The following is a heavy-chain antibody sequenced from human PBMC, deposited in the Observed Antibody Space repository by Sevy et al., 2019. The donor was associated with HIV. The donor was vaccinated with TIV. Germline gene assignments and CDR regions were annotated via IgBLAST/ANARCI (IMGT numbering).Heavy chain of an antibody. CDR1: GYSISSGYY. CDR3: ARVRWVAAAGKGFSDY. J-gene: IGHJ4*02. Sequence: SETLSLTCTVSGYSISSGYYWGWIRQPPGKGLEWIGSIYHGGSTYYNPSLKSRVTISVDTSKNQFSLKLSSVTAADTAVYYCARVRWVAAAGKGFSDYWGQGTLVTVSS. CDR2: IYHGGST. D-gene: IGHD6-13*01. V-gene: IGHV4-38-2*02.